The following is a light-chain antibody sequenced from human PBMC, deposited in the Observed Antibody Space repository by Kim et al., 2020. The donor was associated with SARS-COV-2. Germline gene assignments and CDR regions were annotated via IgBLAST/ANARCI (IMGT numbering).Light chain of an antibody. CDR1: QSISGW. CDR3: QHYNIYPWT. V-gene: IGKV1-5*01. J-gene: IGKJ1*01. Sequence: GDRVTITCRASQSISGWLAWYQQKPGKAPKLLIYDASSLKSGVPSRFGGRGSGTEYTLTISSLQPDDFATYYCQHYNIYPWTFGQGTKVDIK. CDR2: DAS.